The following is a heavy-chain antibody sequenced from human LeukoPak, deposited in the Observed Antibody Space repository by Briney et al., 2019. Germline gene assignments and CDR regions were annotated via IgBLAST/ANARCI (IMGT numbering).Heavy chain of an antibody. Sequence: SETLSLTCAVYGGSFSGYYWSWIRQPPGKGLEWIGDINHSGSTNYNPSLKSRVTISVDTSKNQFSLKLSSVTAADTAVYYCARGPHPDCTSPSCSFYYGMDVWGQGTTVTVSS. J-gene: IGHJ6*02. D-gene: IGHD2-2*01. CDR3: ARGPHPDCTSPSCSFYYGMDV. V-gene: IGHV4-34*01. CDR2: INHSGST. CDR1: GGSFSGYY.